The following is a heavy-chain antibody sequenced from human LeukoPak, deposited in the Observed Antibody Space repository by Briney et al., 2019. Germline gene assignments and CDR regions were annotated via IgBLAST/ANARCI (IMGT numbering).Heavy chain of an antibody. V-gene: IGHV3-23*01. CDR3: AKDQGGYSYGLPYYFDY. J-gene: IGHJ4*02. Sequence: GRSLRLSCAASGFTFSSYGMHWVRQAPGKGLGWVSAISGSGGSTYYADSVKGRFTISRDNSKNTLYLQMNSLRAEDTAVYYCAKDQGGYSYGLPYYFDYWGQGTLVTVSS. CDR1: GFTFSSYG. D-gene: IGHD5-18*01. CDR2: ISGSGGST.